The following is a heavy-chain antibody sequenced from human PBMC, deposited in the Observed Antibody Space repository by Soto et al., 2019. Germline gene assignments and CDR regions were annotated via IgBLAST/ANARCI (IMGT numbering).Heavy chain of an antibody. V-gene: IGHV2-26*01. J-gene: IGHJ3*02. CDR1: GFSLSNARMG. CDR2: IFSNYEK. CDR3: ARGLGIGYSDAFDI. D-gene: IGHD2-2*03. Sequence: QVTLKESGPVLVKPTETLTLTCTVSGFSLSNARMGVSWIRQPPGKALEWLEHIFSNYEKSYSTALKSRSTISTDTSKDQVVLTMTNRDPVETYTYYWARGLGIGYSDAFDIWGQGTMVTVSS.